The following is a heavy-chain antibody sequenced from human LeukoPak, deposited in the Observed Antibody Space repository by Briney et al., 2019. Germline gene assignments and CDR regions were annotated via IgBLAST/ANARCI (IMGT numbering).Heavy chain of an antibody. Sequence: GASVKVSCKASGYTFTSYYMHWVRQAPGQGLEWMGWISAYNGNTNYAQKLQGRVTMTTDTSTSTAYMELRSLRSDDTAVYYCARHSRVQPNDYWGQGTLVTVSS. CDR3: ARHSRVQPNDY. J-gene: IGHJ4*02. CDR1: GYTFTSYY. V-gene: IGHV1-18*04. CDR2: ISAYNGNT. D-gene: IGHD2-2*01.